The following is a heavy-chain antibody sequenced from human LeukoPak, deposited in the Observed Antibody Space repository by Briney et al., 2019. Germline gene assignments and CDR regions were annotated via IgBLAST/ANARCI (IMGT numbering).Heavy chain of an antibody. CDR1: GFTFDYYW. D-gene: IGHD2-15*01. CDR3: ARGWGERGKCRGGTCNNPQFDY. V-gene: IGHV3-7*01. J-gene: IGHJ4*02. CDR2: IKERGSEK. Sequence: GGSLRLSCAASGFTFDYYWMTWVRQATGKGLELLANIKERGSEKYYVDSVKGRFTISRDNAKNSLYLQMNSLRVEDTAVYYCARGWGERGKCRGGTCNNPQFDYWGRGTLVTVSS.